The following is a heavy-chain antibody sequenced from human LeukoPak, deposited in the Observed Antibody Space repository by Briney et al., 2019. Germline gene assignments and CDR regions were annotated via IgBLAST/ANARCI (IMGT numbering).Heavy chain of an antibody. J-gene: IGHJ4*02. D-gene: IGHD3-10*01. CDR1: GGSITNYY. CDR2: IYYSGST. V-gene: IGHV4-59*01. Sequence: SETLSLTCTVSGGSITNYYWSWIRQPPGKGLECIGYIYYSGSTNYNPSLKSRVTISLHTSKNQFSLKLNSVTAADTAVYYCARGVPYGPAYEFFDYWGQGTLVTVSS. CDR3: ARGVPYGPAYEFFDY.